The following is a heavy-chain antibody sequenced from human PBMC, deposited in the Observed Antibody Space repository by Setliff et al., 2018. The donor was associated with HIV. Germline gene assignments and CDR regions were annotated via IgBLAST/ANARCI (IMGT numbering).Heavy chain of an antibody. J-gene: IGHJ4*02. V-gene: IGHV1-69-2*01. CDR1: GYTFTDYY. CDR2: IDPEDGET. CDR3: ASFVFRDSTDEYYRPPGDHPLYYFDY. D-gene: IGHD3-10*01. Sequence: ASVKVSCKASGYTFTDYYIHWVQQAPGKGLEWMGHIDPEDGETIYADNFQGRVTMTADRSTNTAYMELGSLRSEDTAVYYCASFVFRDSTDEYYRPPGDHPLYYFDYWAQGTLVTVSS.